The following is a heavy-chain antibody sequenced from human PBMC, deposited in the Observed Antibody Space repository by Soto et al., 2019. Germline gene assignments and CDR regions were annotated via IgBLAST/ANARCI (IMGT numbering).Heavy chain of an antibody. J-gene: IGHJ4*02. Sequence: SETLSLTCTVSGGSISSGDYYWSWIRQPPGKGLEWIGYICYSGSTYYNPSLKSRVTISVDTSKNQFSLKLSSVTAADTAVYYCARGNTAMVCALNYWGQGTLVTVSS. CDR3: ARGNTAMVCALNY. CDR1: GGSISSGDYY. V-gene: IGHV4-30-4*01. D-gene: IGHD5-18*01. CDR2: ICYSGST.